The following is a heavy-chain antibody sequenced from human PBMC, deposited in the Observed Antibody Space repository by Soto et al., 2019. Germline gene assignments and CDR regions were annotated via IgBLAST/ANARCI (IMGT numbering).Heavy chain of an antibody. CDR3: ARDQLEGNWFDP. CDR1: GGSISSGGYS. D-gene: IGHD1-1*01. V-gene: IGHV4-30-2*01. CDR2: IYHSGST. Sequence: QLQLQESGSGLVKPSQTLSLTCAVSGGSISSGGYSWNWIRQPLGKGLEWIGYIYHSGSTYYNPSLKSRVTISVDKSKNQFSLKLNTVTAADTAVYYCARDQLEGNWFDPWGQGTLVTVSS. J-gene: IGHJ5*02.